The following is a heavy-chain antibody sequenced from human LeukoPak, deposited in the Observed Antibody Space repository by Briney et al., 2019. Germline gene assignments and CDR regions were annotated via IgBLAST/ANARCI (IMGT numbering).Heavy chain of an antibody. CDR1: GFTFSSYA. V-gene: IGHV3-64*01. CDR3: AREGQLWSLDY. D-gene: IGHD5-18*01. J-gene: IGHJ4*02. Sequence: GGSLRLSCAASGFTFSSYAMHWVRQAPGKGLEYVSAISSNGGSTYYANSVKGRFTISRDNSKNTLYLQMGSLRAEDMAVYYCAREGQLWSLDYSGQGTLVTVSS. CDR2: ISSNGGST.